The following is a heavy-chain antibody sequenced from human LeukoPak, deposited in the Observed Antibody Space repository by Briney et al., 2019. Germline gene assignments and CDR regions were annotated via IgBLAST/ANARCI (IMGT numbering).Heavy chain of an antibody. CDR2: VYPDDSDT. CDR1: GYRFNAYW. Sequence: GESLKISCKGSGYRFNAYWIAWVRQMPGKGLEWMGIVYPDDSDTRYSPSFQGQVTISADKSVRTAYLQWSSLKASDTAMYYCARQFRDSSGYYSYYFDYWGQGTLVTVSS. V-gene: IGHV5-51*01. CDR3: ARQFRDSSGYYSYYFDY. D-gene: IGHD3-22*01. J-gene: IGHJ4*02.